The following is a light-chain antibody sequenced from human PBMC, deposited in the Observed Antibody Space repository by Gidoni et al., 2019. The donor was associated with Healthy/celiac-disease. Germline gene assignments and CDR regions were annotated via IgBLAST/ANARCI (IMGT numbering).Light chain of an antibody. CDR3: CSYAGSYTLV. J-gene: IGLJ3*02. Sequence: QSALTQPRSVSESPGQSVTISCTGTSSDVGGYNYVSWYQQHPGKATKLMIYDVSKRPSGVPDRFSGSKSGNTASLTISGLQAEDEADYYCCSYAGSYTLVFGGGTKLTVL. CDR1: SSDVGGYNY. V-gene: IGLV2-11*01. CDR2: DVS.